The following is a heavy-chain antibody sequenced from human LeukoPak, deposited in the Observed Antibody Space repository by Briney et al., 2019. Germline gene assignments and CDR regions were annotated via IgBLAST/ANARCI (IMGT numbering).Heavy chain of an antibody. D-gene: IGHD3-22*01. J-gene: IGHJ3*02. Sequence: AGGSLRLSCAASGFTFSSFWMSWVRQARGKGLEWVANTKQDGGGKYYADSVKGRFTISRDSAKNSLYLQMNSLRAEDTAVYYCAREKPYDSSGYYLSYAFDIWGQGTMVTVSS. CDR2: TKQDGGGK. CDR3: AREKPYDSSGYYLSYAFDI. V-gene: IGHV3-7*01. CDR1: GFTFSSFW.